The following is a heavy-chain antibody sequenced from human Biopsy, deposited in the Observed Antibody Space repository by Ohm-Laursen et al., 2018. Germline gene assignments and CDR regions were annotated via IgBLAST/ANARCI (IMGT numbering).Heavy chain of an antibody. CDR2: IYDRGSTA. J-gene: IGHJ4*02. Sequence: SQTLSLTCTVSGDSVSSGSSYWTWIRQPPGQGLEYIGHIYDRGSTANYNPSLESRVTMSVDMPKNQFSLKLSSVTAADSAIYYCARGMRSSGWPYFDSWGQGTLVTVSS. D-gene: IGHD6-19*01. CDR3: ARGMRSSGWPYFDS. V-gene: IGHV4-61*01. CDR1: GDSVSSGSSY.